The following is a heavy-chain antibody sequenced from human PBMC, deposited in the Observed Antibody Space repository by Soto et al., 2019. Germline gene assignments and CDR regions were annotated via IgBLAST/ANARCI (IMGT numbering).Heavy chain of an antibody. V-gene: IGHV3-15*07. J-gene: IGHJ4*02. CDR3: SADLPDWGAYAFDY. Sequence: EVQLVESGGGLVKPGGSLRLSCAASGFTFNGAWMNWVRQAPGKGLEWVGRVKSSANGGAIDYAAPVEGRFTISRXXXXXXXXXXXXXXXTEDTAFYYCSADLPDWGAYAFDYWGQGTLVTVSS. D-gene: IGHD3-22*01. CDR2: VKSSANGGAI. CDR1: GFTFNGAW.